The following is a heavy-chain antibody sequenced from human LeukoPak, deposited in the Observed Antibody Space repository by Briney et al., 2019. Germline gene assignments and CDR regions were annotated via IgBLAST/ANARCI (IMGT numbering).Heavy chain of an antibody. D-gene: IGHD3-3*01. J-gene: IGHJ4*02. V-gene: IGHV3-9*01. CDR2: ISWNSGSI. CDR3: ARSAYYDFWSGSRLAFYFDY. Sequence: SGRSLRLSCAASGFTFDDYAMHWVRQAPGKGLEWVSGISWNSGSIGYADSVKGRFTISRDNAKNSLYLQMDSLRAEDTAVYYCARSAYYDFWSGSRLAFYFDYWGQGTLVTVSS. CDR1: GFTFDDYA.